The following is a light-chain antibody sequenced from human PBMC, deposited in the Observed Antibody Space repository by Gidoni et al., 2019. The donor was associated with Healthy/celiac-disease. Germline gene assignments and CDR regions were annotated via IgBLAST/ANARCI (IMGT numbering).Light chain of an antibody. CDR3: SSYEGSNMEV. J-gene: IGLJ1*01. CDR2: EVS. V-gene: IGLV2-8*01. CDR1: SSDVGGYNY. Sequence: QSALTQPPSASGSPGQSVTISCTGTSSDVGGYNYVSWYQQHPGKAPKLMIYEVSKRPSGVPDRFSGSKSGNTASLTVSGLQAEDEADYYCSSYEGSNMEVFGTGTKVTVL.